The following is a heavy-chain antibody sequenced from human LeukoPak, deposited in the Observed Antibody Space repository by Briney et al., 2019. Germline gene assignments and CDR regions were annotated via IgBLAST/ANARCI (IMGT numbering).Heavy chain of an antibody. J-gene: IGHJ4*02. D-gene: IGHD2-2*01. CDR3: ARDTPCSSTSCGPPFFDY. V-gene: IGHV1-2*02. Sequence: ASVKVSCKASGYTFTGYYMHWVRPAPGQGLEWMGWINPNSGGTNYAQKFQGRVTMTRDTSISTAYMELSRLRSDDTAVYYCARDTPCSSTSCGPPFFDYWGQGTLVTVSS. CDR1: GYTFTGYY. CDR2: INPNSGGT.